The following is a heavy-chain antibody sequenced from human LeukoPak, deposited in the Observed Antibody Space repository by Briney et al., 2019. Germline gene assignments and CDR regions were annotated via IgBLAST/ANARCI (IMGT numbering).Heavy chain of an antibody. CDR1: SDSIYSSNYY. D-gene: IGHD2-21*02. CDR3: ARAAYCGGDCYLFDY. Sequence: SETLSLTCTVSSDSIYSSNYYWGWIRQPPGKGLEWIGSIYYSGSTYYNSSLKSRVTISVNTSKNQFSLKLSSLTAADTAVYYCARAAYCGGDCYLFDYWGQGTLVTVFS. V-gene: IGHV4-39*01. CDR2: IYYSGST. J-gene: IGHJ4*02.